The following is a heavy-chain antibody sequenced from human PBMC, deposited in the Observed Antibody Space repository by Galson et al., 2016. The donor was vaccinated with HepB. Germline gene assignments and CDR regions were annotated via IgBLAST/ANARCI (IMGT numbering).Heavy chain of an antibody. CDR2: IYPGDSDT. V-gene: IGHV5-51*04. J-gene: IGHJ5*01. Sequence: QSGAEVKKPGESLKISCKASGYSFTKYWIGWVRQMPGKGLEWMGVIYPGDSDTRYSPSFPGQVTISADNPIIAAYLQWSSLKASDSAIDFCARGGAGSSWYGPFNWFDSWGQGTLVTVSS. D-gene: IGHD6-13*01. CDR3: ARGGAGSSWYGPFNWFDS. CDR1: GYSFTKYW.